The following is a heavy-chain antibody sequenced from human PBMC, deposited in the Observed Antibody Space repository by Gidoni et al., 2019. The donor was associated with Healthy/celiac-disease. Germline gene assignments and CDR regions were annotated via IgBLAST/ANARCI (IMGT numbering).Heavy chain of an antibody. J-gene: IGHJ4*02. CDR1: GFTFSNAW. CDR3: TTDSWISPDPTSFLFDY. V-gene: IGHV3-15*01. CDR2: IKSKTDGGTT. Sequence: EVQLVESGGGLVKPGGSLRLSCAASGFTFSNAWMSWVRQAPGKGLEWVGRIKSKTDGGTTDYAAPVKGRFTISRDDSKNTLYLQMNSLKTEDTAVYYCTTDSWISPDPTSFLFDYWGQGTLVTVSS. D-gene: IGHD5-12*01.